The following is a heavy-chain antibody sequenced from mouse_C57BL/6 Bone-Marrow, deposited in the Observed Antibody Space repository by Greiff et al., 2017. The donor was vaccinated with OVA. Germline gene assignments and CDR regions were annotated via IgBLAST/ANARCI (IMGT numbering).Heavy chain of an antibody. CDR2: IDPSNGDT. J-gene: IGHJ2*01. CDR3: TTGSSYYFDY. V-gene: IGHV14-4*01. Sequence: VQLTQSGAELVRPGASVTLSCTASGFNINADSLHWVKQSPEPGLEWIGWIDPSNGDTEYASKFQGKATITADTSSNTAYLQLSSLTSEDTAVYYCTTGSSYYFDYWGQGTTLTVSS. D-gene: IGHD1-1*01. CDR1: GFNINADS.